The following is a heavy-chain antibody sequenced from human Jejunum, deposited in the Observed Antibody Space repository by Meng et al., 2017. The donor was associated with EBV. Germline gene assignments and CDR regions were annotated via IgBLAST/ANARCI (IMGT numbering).Heavy chain of an antibody. V-gene: IGHV6-1*01. CDR3: ARETTGGYYFDY. D-gene: IGHD1-1*01. Sequence: VPLPQSSPGLGKPSTTPPLPCAISGDIVSSNSAAWNWIRQSSSRGLEWLGRTYYRSKWYNDYAQSVKSRLTINPDTSKNQFSLQLNSVTPEDTAVYFCARETTGGYYFDYWGQGTLVTVSS. J-gene: IGHJ4*02. CDR1: GDIVSSNSAA. CDR2: TYYRSKWYN.